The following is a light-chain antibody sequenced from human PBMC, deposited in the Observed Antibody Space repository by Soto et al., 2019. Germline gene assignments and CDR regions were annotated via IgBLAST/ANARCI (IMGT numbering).Light chain of an antibody. CDR3: CSYRNTDGV. V-gene: IGLV2-11*01. Sequence: QSALTQPRSVSGSPEQSVTISCTGTSSDVGGYRYVSWYQQHPGKAPKLMIYDVSKRPSGVPDRFSGSKSGNTASLFISVLQAEDEADYYCCSYRNTDGVFGGGTKVTVL. CDR2: DVS. J-gene: IGLJ2*01. CDR1: SSDVGGYRY.